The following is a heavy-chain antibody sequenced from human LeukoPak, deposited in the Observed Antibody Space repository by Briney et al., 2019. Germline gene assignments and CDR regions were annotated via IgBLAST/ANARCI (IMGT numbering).Heavy chain of an antibody. D-gene: IGHD1-1*01. CDR1: GFTFSSFE. Sequence: GGSLRLPCAASGFTFSSFEMNWVRQAPGKGLEWVSYISDSGSTIYYADSVEGRFTISRDNAKNSLYLQMNSLRAEDTAVYFCARGYSSGSHFDSWGQGTLVTVSS. V-gene: IGHV3-48*03. J-gene: IGHJ4*02. CDR3: ARGYSSGSHFDS. CDR2: ISDSGSTI.